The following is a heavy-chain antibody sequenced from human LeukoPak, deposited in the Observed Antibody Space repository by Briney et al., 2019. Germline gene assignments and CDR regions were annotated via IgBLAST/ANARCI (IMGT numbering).Heavy chain of an antibody. CDR3: ARAYGNYDWYLDL. V-gene: IGHV3-48*03. J-gene: IGHJ2*01. CDR2: ISSSGSTI. CDR1: GFTFSSYE. D-gene: IGHD4-11*01. Sequence: GSLRLSCAASGFTFSSYEMNWVRQAPGKGLEWVSYISSSGSTIYYADSVRGRFTLSRDNAKNSLYLQMDSLRVEDTAMYYCARAYGNYDWYLDLWGRGTLVTVSS.